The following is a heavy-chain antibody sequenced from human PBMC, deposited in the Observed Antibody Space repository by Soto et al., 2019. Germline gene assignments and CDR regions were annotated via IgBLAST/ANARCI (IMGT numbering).Heavy chain of an antibody. Sequence: PGGSLRLSCAASGFTFSSYAMHWVRQAPGKGLEWVAVISYDGSNKYYADSVKGRFTISRDNSKNTLYLQMNSLRAADTAVYYSATEGVAGEFDYWGQGTLVTVSS. V-gene: IGHV3-30-3*01. D-gene: IGHD6-19*01. CDR3: ATEGVAGEFDY. CDR1: GFTFSSYA. CDR2: ISYDGSNK. J-gene: IGHJ4*02.